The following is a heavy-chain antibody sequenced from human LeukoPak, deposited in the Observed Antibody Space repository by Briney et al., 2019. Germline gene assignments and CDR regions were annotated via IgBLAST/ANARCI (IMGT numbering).Heavy chain of an antibody. CDR3: ATRKLYGARDPFDS. CDR2: ISSSSSYI. J-gene: IGHJ4*02. V-gene: IGHV3-21*01. Sequence: GGSLRLSCAASGFTFSSYSMNWVRQAPGKGLEWVSSISSSSSYIYYADSVKGRFTISRDNAKNSLYLQMNSLRAEDTAVYMCATRKLYGARDPFDSWGQGTLVTVSS. D-gene: IGHD4/OR15-4a*01. CDR1: GFTFSSYS.